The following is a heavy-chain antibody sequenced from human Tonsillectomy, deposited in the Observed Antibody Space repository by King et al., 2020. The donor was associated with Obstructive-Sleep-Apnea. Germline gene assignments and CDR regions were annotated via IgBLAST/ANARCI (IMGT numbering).Heavy chain of an antibody. J-gene: IGHJ4*02. CDR1: GFTFSSYA. V-gene: IGHV3-23*04. CDR3: AKTRQTYYYDSSGYPPIY. D-gene: IGHD3-22*01. Sequence: VQLVESGGGLVQPGGSLRLSCAASGFTFSSYAMSWVRQAPGKGLEWVSAISGSGGSTDYADSVKGRFTISRDNSKNTLYLQMNSLRAEDTAGYYCAKTRQTYYYDSSGYPPIYWGQGTLVTVSS. CDR2: ISGSGGST.